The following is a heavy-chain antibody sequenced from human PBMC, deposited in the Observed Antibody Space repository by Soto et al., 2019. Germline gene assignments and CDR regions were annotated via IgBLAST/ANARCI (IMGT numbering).Heavy chain of an antibody. Sequence: QLQLQESGSGLVKPSQTLVLTCTVSGDSISRDGYSWSWIRQPPGKGLEWIGFIYHSGATYYNPSLRSRVTKSVDTSKNQFSLRLASVTAADTAVYYCAREMSYYFDSWGQGTLVTVSS. CDR1: GDSISRDGYS. V-gene: IGHV4-30-2*01. J-gene: IGHJ4*02. CDR3: AREMSYYFDS. CDR2: IYHSGAT.